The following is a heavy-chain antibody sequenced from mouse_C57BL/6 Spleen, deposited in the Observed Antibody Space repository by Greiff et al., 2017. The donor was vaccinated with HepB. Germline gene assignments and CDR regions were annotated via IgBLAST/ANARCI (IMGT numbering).Heavy chain of an antibody. D-gene: IGHD4-1*01. CDR3: ARRLGEDY. V-gene: IGHV5-9*01. J-gene: IGHJ2*01. CDR2: ISGGGGNT. CDR1: GFTFSSYT. Sequence: EVKLVESGGGLVKPGGSLKLSCAASGFTFSSYTMSWVRQTPEKRLEWVATISGGGGNTYYPDSVKGRFTISRDNAKNTLYLQMCSLRSEDTALYYCARRLGEDYWGQGTTLTVSS.